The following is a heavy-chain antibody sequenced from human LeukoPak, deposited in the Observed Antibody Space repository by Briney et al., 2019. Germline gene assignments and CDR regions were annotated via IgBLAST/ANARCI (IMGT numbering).Heavy chain of an antibody. J-gene: IGHJ5*02. CDR3: ARGITYYDILTGDNWFDP. D-gene: IGHD3-9*01. Sequence: ASVKVSCKASGYTFTSYDINWVRQATGQGLEWMGWMNPNSGNTGYAQKFQGRVTMTRNTSISTAYMELSSLSSEDTAVYYCARGITYYDILTGDNWFDPWGQGTLVTVSS. CDR1: GYTFTSYD. V-gene: IGHV1-8*01. CDR2: MNPNSGNT.